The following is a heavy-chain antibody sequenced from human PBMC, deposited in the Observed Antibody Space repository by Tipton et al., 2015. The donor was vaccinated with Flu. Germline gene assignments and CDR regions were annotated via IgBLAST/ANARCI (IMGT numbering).Heavy chain of an antibody. CDR2: IYSGGST. CDR3: GTYCGGDCYRAPIYYYGLDV. Sequence: GSLRLSCAASGFTVTSSYMSWVRQAPGKGLEWVSVIYSGGSTDYADSVKGRFTISRDNSKNTLYLQMNSLRAEDTAVYYCGTYCGGDCYRAPIYYYGLDVWGQGTTVTASS. V-gene: IGHV3-53*01. CDR1: GFTVTSSY. D-gene: IGHD2-21*02. J-gene: IGHJ6*02.